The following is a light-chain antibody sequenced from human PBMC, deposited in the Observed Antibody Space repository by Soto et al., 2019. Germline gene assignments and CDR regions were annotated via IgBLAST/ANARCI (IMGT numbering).Light chain of an antibody. J-gene: IGLJ1*01. CDR1: SSNIGNNY. V-gene: IGLV1-51*01. Sequence: QSVLTQPPSVSAAPGQKATISCSGSSSNIGNNYVSWYQQLPGTAPKLLIYDNNKRPSGIPDRFSGSKSGTSATLGITGLQTVDEADYYCGTWDSSLSAYVFGTGTKVTVL. CDR2: DNN. CDR3: GTWDSSLSAYV.